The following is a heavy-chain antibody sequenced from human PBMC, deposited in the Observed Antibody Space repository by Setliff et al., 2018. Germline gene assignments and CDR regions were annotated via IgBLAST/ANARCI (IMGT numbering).Heavy chain of an antibody. CDR2: INPNSGGT. Sequence: ASVKVSCKASGYTFTGYYMHWVRQAPGQGLEWMGWINPNSGGTNYAQKFQGWVTMTEDTSTDTAYMELSSLRSEDTAVYYCAADYYDSSGYGYWGQGTLVTVSS. CDR3: AADYYDSSGYGY. J-gene: IGHJ4*02. D-gene: IGHD3-22*01. V-gene: IGHV1-2*04. CDR1: GYTFTGYY.